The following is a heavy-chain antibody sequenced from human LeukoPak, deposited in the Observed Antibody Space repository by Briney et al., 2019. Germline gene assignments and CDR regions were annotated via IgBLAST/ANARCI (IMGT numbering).Heavy chain of an antibody. V-gene: IGHV3-30*03. CDR3: ARDLSTYAFDY. CDR2: ISYDGSNK. D-gene: IGHD5/OR15-5a*01. J-gene: IGHJ4*02. Sequence: GGSLRLSCAASGFTFSSCGMHWVRQAPGKGLEWVAVISYDGSNKYYADSVKGRFTISRDNSKNTLYLQMNSLRAEDTAVYYCARDLSTYAFDYWGQGTLVTVSS. CDR1: GFTFSSCG.